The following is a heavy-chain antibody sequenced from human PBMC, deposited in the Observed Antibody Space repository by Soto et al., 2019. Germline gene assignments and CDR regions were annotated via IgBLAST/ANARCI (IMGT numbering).Heavy chain of an antibody. CDR2: IKSKFDGETI. Sequence: GGSLRLSCAASGINFSRAWMSWVRQAPGKGLEWVGRIKSKFDGETIDYDAPVKGRFTISRDDSKNIVYLQMNSLNTEDTAVYYCATGLLRYYAYWGHGTLVTVSS. D-gene: IGHD3-9*01. CDR3: ATGLLRYYAY. J-gene: IGHJ4*01. V-gene: IGHV3-15*01. CDR1: GINFSRAW.